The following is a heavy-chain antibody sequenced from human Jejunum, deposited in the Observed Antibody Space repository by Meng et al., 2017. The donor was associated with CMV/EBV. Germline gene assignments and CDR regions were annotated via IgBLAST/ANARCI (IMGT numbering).Heavy chain of an antibody. Sequence: SCADAGFTFSNYWMTWVRHTPGKGLEWVATIKQDGSEKQYVDSVKGRFTISRDNAKNSLYLQMNNLSAEDTAVYYCAGGAGWIFDLWGRGTLVTVSS. J-gene: IGHJ2*01. V-gene: IGHV3-7*01. D-gene: IGHD5-12*01. CDR3: AGGAGWIFDL. CDR1: GFTFSNYW. CDR2: IKQDGSEK.